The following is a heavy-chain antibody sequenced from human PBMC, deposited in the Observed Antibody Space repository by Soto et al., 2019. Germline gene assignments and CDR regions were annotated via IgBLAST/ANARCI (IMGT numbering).Heavy chain of an antibody. D-gene: IGHD2-8*01. J-gene: IGHJ6*01. CDR1: GYTFTSYG. CDR3: ARDRWEAVGVLRLYAISRYSLYYCMD. Sequence: ASVKLSCKASGYTFTSYGISWVRQAPGQGLEWMGWISAYNGNTNYAQKLQGRVTMTTDTSTSTAYMELRSLRSDDTAVYYCARDRWEAVGVLRLYAISRYSLYYCMD. CDR2: ISAYNGNT. V-gene: IGHV1-18*04.